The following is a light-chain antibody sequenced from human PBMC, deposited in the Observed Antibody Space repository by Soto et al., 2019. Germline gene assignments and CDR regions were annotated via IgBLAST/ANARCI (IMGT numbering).Light chain of an antibody. CDR1: QSISSW. J-gene: IGKJ1*01. V-gene: IGKV1-5*03. CDR2: KAS. CDR3: QQYNPYSRT. Sequence: DIQMTQSPSTLSPSVGDRVTITCRASQSISSWLAWYQQKPGKAPKLLIYKASFLEGGVPSRFSGSGSGTEFTLTISSLQPDDFAIYYCQQYNPYSRTFGQGTKVDIK.